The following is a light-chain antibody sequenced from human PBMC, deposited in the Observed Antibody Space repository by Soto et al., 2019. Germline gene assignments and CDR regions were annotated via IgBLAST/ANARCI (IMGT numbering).Light chain of an antibody. CDR2: AAT. CDR1: QSIGTY. J-gene: IGKJ4*01. Sequence: AIRMTQSPSSFSASTGDRVTITCRASQSIGTYLAWYQQIPGRAPKLLIFAATTLQGGVPSRFSGSGSGTDFTVTISCLQSEDFATYHCQQYYIYPPTFGGGTKVDIK. CDR3: QQYYIYPPT. V-gene: IGKV1-8*01.